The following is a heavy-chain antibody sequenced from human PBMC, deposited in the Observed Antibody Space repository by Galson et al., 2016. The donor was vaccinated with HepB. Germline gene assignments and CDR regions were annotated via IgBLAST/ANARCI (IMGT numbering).Heavy chain of an antibody. CDR3: ARFDFGGNFLDY. V-gene: IGHV2-70*01. Sequence: PALVKPTQTLTLTCTFTGFSLTTRGMCVSWIRQPPGKALEWLALIDWDGDQYYTTSLKTRLTISTDTSKNQVLLTMTNMDPVDTATYYCARFDFGGNFLDYWGQGTLVTVSS. CDR2: IDWDGDQ. D-gene: IGHD4-23*01. CDR1: GFSLTTRGMC. J-gene: IGHJ4*02.